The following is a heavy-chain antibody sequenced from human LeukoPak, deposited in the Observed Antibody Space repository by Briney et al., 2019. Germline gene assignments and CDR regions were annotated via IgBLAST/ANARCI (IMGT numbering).Heavy chain of an antibody. CDR3: ARVRLPGAHNFDY. CDR1: GGSISSYY. Sequence: SETLSLTCTVSGGSISSYYWSWIRQPPGKGLEWIGYIYYSGSTNYNPSLKSRVTISVDTSKNQFSLKLSSVIAADTAVYYCARVRLPGAHNFDYWGQGTLVTVSS. CDR2: IYYSGST. D-gene: IGHD7-27*01. V-gene: IGHV4-59*01. J-gene: IGHJ4*02.